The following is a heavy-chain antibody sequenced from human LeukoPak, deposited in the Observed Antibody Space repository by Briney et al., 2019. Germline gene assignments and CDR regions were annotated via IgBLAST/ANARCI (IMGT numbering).Heavy chain of an antibody. J-gene: IGHJ3*02. CDR3: ARDSVVAFDI. V-gene: IGHV3-21*01. CDR1: GFTFSSYS. CDR2: ISSTSNYM. D-gene: IGHD2-15*01. Sequence: PGGSLRLSCAASGFTFSSYSMNWVRQAPGKGPEWVSSISSTSNYMYYADSVKGRFTISRDDAKNSLYLQMNSLRAEDTAVYYCARDSVVAFDIWGQGTMVTVSS.